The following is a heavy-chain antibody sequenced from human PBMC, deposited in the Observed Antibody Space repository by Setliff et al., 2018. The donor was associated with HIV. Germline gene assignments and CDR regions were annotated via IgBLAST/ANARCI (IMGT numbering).Heavy chain of an antibody. J-gene: IGHJ4*02. CDR3: ARDQNYYDSSGLDY. D-gene: IGHD3-22*01. CDR2: ISYDGSNK. CDR1: GFTFSSYA. Sequence: LRLSCAASGFTFSSYAMHWVRQAPGKGLEWVAVISYDGSNKYYADSVKGRFTISRDNSKNTLYLQMNSLRAEDTAVYYCARDQNYYDSSGLDYWGQGTLVTVSS. V-gene: IGHV3-30*04.